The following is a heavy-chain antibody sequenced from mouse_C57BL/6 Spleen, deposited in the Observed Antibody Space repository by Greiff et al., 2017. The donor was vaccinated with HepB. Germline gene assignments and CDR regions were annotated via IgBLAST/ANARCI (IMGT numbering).Heavy chain of an antibody. CDR2: IDPSDSYT. J-gene: IGHJ2*01. CDR1: GYTFTSYW. D-gene: IGHD1-1*01. Sequence: QVQLQQPGAELVMPGASVKLSCKASGYTFTSYWMHWVKQRPGQGLEWIGEIDPSDSYTNYNQKFKGKSTLTVDKSSSTAYMQLSSLTSEDAAVYYCARFYYYGSSYYFGYWGQGTTLTVSS. V-gene: IGHV1-69*01. CDR3: ARFYYYGSSYYFGY.